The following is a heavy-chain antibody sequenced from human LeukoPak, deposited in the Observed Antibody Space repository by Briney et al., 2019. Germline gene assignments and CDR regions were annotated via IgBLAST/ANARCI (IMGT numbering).Heavy chain of an antibody. CDR2: ISANNGDT. J-gene: IGHJ4*02. CDR3: ARDPPGLTLGSPGDY. V-gene: IGHV1-18*01. CDR1: GYTFTSYG. Sequence: GASVKVSCKASGYTFTSYGIAWVRQAPGQGLQWMGWISANNGDTSYSQKLQGIVTMTTDTSTNTAYMDLRSLTSDDTAVYYCARDPPGLTLGSPGDYWGQGTLVIVSS. D-gene: IGHD3-16*01.